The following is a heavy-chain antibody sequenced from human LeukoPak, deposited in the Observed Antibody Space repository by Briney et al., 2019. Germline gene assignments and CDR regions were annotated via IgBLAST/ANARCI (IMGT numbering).Heavy chain of an antibody. CDR2: INHSGST. J-gene: IGHJ5*02. Sequence: PSETLSLTCAVYGGSFSGYYWSWIRQPPGKGLEWIGEINHSGSTNYNPSLKSRVTISVDTSKNQFSLKLSSVTAADTAVYYCARGRYSSGWYRRMNWFDPWGQGTLVTVSS. CDR1: GGSFSGYY. CDR3: ARGRYSSGWYRRMNWFDP. V-gene: IGHV4-34*01. D-gene: IGHD6-19*01.